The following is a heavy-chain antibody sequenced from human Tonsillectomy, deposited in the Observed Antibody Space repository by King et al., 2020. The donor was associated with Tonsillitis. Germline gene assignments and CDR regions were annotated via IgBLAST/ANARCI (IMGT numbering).Heavy chain of an antibody. D-gene: IGHD3-3*01. CDR3: ARDLPGSTILFVAFDV. J-gene: IGHJ3*01. CDR2: IIPMFNSA. CDR1: GGTFINYA. Sequence: VQLVESGAEVKKPGSSVKVSCKASGGTFINYAFTWVRQAPGQGLEWMGGIIPMFNSANYAQKFQGRVTITADKSTSTAYMELSSLRSEDTAVYYCARDLPGSTILFVAFDVWGQGTMVTVSS. V-gene: IGHV1-69*06.